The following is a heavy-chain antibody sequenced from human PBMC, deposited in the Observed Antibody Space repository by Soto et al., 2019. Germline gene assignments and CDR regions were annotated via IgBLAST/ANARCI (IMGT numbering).Heavy chain of an antibody. D-gene: IGHD6-19*01. CDR1: GGSINSSSYF. J-gene: IGHJ5*02. CDR3: ARHYSSGSRNWFDP. V-gene: IGHV4-39*01. CDR2: IYYSGST. Sequence: QLQLQESGPGLVKPSETLSLTCSVSGGSINSSSYFWGWVRQPPGKGLEWIGSIYYSGSTYYNPYLRSRVTISVDTSKTQFSLKLRSGTAADTAVFYCARHYSSGSRNWFDPWGQGTLVTVSS.